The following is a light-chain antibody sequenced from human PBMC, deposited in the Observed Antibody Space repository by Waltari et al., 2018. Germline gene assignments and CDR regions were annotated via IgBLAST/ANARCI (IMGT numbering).Light chain of an antibody. CDR2: GAS. J-gene: IGKJ2*01. V-gene: IGKV3-20*01. CDR1: QSVSSSY. CDR3: QQYGSSPGYT. Sequence: EIVFTQSPGTPSLPPGERTPLPCRASQSVSSSYLAWYQQKPGQAPRLLIYGASSRATGIPDRFSGSGSGTDFTLTISRLEPEDFAVYYCQQYGSSPGYTFGQGTKLEIK.